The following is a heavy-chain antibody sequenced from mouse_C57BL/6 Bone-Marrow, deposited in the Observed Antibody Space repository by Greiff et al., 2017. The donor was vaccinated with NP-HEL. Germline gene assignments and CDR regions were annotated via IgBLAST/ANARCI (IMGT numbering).Heavy chain of an antibody. CDR1: GYAFTNYL. J-gene: IGHJ2*01. CDR3: ARGGLRLLFDY. Sequence: VQLQQSGAELVRPGTSVKVSCKASGYAFTNYLIEWVKQRPGQGLEWIGVINPGSGGTNYTEKFKGKATLTADKSSRTAYMQRSSLTSEDSAVYFCARGGLRLLFDYWGQGTTLTVSS. D-gene: IGHD2-2*01. V-gene: IGHV1-54*01. CDR2: INPGSGGT.